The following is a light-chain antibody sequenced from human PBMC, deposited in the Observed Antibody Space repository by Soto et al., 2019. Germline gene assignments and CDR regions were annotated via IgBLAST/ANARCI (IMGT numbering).Light chain of an antibody. CDR2: ASS. J-gene: IGKJ5*01. V-gene: IGKV3-20*01. CDR1: QISGSNF. CDR3: QLYGTSPP. Sequence: EIVLTQSPGTLSLSTGERATVSCTTSQISGSNFLAWYQQKPGQAPRLLIYASSNRATGIPDRFSGSASGADFTLTIDRLQPEEFAVDYCQLYGTSPPFGQWTRLEIK.